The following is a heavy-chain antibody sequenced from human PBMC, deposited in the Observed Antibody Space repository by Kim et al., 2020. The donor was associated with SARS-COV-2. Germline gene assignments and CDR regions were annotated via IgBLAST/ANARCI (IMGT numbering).Heavy chain of an antibody. CDR2: INHSGST. J-gene: IGHJ6*02. CDR3: ARGPSIVATSYYYYGMDV. Sequence: SETLSLTCAVYGGSFSGYYWSWIRQPPGKGLEWIGEINHSGSTNYNPSLKSRVTISVDTSKNQFSLKLSSVTAADTAVYYCARGPSIVATSYYYYGMDVWGQGTTVTVSS. D-gene: IGHD5-12*01. CDR1: GGSFSGYY. V-gene: IGHV4-34*01.